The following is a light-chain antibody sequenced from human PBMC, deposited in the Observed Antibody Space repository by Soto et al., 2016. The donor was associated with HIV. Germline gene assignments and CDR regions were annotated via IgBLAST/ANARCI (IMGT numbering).Light chain of an antibody. CDR3: QQYNDYLYT. CDR2: KAS. J-gene: IGKJ2*01. Sequence: DIQMTQSPSTLSASVGDRVTITCRASQSISSWLAWYQQKPGKAPKLLIYKASSLESGVPSRFSGSGSGTEFTLTISSLQPDDFATYYCQQYNDYLYTFGQGTKLE. CDR1: QSISSW. V-gene: IGKV1-5*03.